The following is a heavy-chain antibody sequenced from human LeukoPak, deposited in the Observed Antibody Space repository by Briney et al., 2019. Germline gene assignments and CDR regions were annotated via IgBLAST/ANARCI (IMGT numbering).Heavy chain of an antibody. Sequence: KTSETLSLTCAVYGGSFSGYYWSWIRQPPGKGLEWIGEINHSGSTNYNPSLKSRVTISVDTSKNQFSLKLSSVTAADTAVYYCASSYYYMDVWGKGTTVTVSS. CDR1: GGSFSGYY. V-gene: IGHV4-34*01. J-gene: IGHJ6*03. CDR2: INHSGST. CDR3: ASSYYYMDV.